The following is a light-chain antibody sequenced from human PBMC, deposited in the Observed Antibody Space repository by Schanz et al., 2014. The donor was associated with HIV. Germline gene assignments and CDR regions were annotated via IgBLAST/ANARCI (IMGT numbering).Light chain of an antibody. CDR2: ATS. J-gene: IGKJ1*01. CDR1: QRLSSAY. V-gene: IGKV3-20*01. Sequence: EIVLTQSPGSLSLSPGGRATLSCGASQRLSSAYLAWYQQKLGQPPRLVIYATSTRAAGIPDRFSGTGSGTDFTLTISRLEPEDFAVYYCQQYNNWPPGFGQGTKVEIK. CDR3: QQYNNWPPG.